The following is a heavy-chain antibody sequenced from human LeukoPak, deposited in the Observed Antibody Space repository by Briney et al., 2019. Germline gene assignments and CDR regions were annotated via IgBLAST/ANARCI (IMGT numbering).Heavy chain of an antibody. D-gene: IGHD3-22*01. CDR3: ARVKYDSSGYYGILDY. Sequence: GGSLRLSCAASGFTFSSYSMNWVRQAPGKGLEWVSSITRSSIYIYYADSVKGRFTISRDNARNSLYLQMNSLRAEDTAVYYCARVKYDSSGYYGILDYWGQGTLVTVSS. CDR1: GFTFSSYS. J-gene: IGHJ4*02. CDR2: ITRSSIYI. V-gene: IGHV3-21*01.